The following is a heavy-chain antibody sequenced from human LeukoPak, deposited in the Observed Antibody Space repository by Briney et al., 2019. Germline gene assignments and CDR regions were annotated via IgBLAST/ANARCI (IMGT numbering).Heavy chain of an antibody. J-gene: IGHJ6*03. D-gene: IGHD6-19*01. CDR3: ARVAVAGVYYYYYYMDV. Sequence: GGSLRLSCAASGFTFSSYSMNWVRQAPGKGMEWVSSISSSSSYIYYADSVKGRFTISRDNAKNSLYLQMNSLRAEDTAVYYCARVAVAGVYYYYYYMDVWGKGTTVTVSS. V-gene: IGHV3-21*01. CDR1: GFTFSSYS. CDR2: ISSSSSYI.